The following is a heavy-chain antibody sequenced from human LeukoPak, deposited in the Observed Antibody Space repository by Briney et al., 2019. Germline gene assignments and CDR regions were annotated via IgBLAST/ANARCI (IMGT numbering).Heavy chain of an antibody. Sequence: GGSLRLSCAASGFTFSTYAMSWVRQAPGKGLEWVSGNSGGGGDTFYADSVKGRFTISRDNSKSTLFLQMNSLRAEDTAVYYCATDYSVTWTAFDFWGQGALVTVSS. CDR3: ATDYSVTWTAFDF. CDR2: NSGGGGDT. V-gene: IGHV3-23*01. J-gene: IGHJ4*02. D-gene: IGHD5/OR15-5a*01. CDR1: GFTFSTYA.